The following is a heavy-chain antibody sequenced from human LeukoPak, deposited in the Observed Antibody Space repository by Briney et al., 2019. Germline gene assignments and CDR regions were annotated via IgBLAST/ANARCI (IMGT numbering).Heavy chain of an antibody. CDR2: IYYSGST. V-gene: IGHV4-59*01. CDR3: ARDSGSLGAAFDI. D-gene: IGHD5-12*01. J-gene: IGHJ3*02. Sequence: SETLSLTCTVSGGSISSYYWSWIRQPPGKGLEWIGYIYYSGSTNYNPSLKSRVTISVDTSKNQFSLKLSSVTAADTAVYYCARDSGSLGAAFDIWGQGTMVTVSS. CDR1: GGSISSYY.